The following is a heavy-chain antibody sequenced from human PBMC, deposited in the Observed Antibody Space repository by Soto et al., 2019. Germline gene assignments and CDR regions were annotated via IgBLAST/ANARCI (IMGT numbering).Heavy chain of an antibody. J-gene: IGHJ6*03. CDR2: INSDGSST. D-gene: IGHD1-7*01. Sequence: GGSLRLSCAASGFTFSSYWMHWVRQAPGKGLAWVSRINSDGSSTSYADSVKGRFTISRDNAKNTLYLQMNSLRAEDTAVYYCARDGRTYYYYYMDVWGKGTMVTVSS. CDR1: GFTFSSYW. V-gene: IGHV3-74*01. CDR3: ARDGRTYYYYYMDV.